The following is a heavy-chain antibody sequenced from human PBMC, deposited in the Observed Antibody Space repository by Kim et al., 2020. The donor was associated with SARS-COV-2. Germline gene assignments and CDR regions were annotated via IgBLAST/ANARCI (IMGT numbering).Heavy chain of an antibody. Sequence: YNPSLKSRVTISVDTSRIQFSLKLSSVTAADTAVYYCARSTSTYYYVFDYWGQGTLVTVSS. CDR3: ARSTSTYYYVFDY. D-gene: IGHD3-22*01. J-gene: IGHJ4*02. V-gene: IGHV4-39*01.